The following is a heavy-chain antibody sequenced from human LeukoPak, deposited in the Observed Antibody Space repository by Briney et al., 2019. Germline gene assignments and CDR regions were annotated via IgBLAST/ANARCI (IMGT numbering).Heavy chain of an antibody. Sequence: PSQTLSLTCTVSGGSISSGDYYWSWIRQPPGKGLEWIGYIYYSGSTYYNPSLKSRVTISVDTSKNQFSLKVNSVTAADTAVYHCARARAYSSSWYYFDYWGQGTLVTVSS. V-gene: IGHV4-30-4*08. CDR3: ARARAYSSSWYYFDY. D-gene: IGHD6-13*01. J-gene: IGHJ4*02. CDR1: GGSISSGDYY. CDR2: IYYSGST.